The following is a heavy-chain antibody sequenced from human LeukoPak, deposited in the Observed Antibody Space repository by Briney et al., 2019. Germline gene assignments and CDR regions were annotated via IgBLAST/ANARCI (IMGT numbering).Heavy chain of an antibody. J-gene: IGHJ5*02. CDR2: MNPNSGSR. Sequence: AAVKVSCKGSGYTFTSYDINWVRQATGQGLGWMGWMNPNSGSRGYSQEVQGRVTITRHTAISTAYMALTSLRSEDTAVHYCARGHLQAPVYSTTWYRAYNWFDTWGQGTLVTVSS. CDR3: ARGHLQAPVYSTTWYRAYNWFDT. D-gene: IGHD6-13*01. V-gene: IGHV1-8*02. CDR1: GYTFTSYD.